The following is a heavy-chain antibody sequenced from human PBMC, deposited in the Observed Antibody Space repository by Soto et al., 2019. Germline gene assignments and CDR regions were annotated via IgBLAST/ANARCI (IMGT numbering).Heavy chain of an antibody. J-gene: IGHJ4*02. CDR1: GDSITTSDYY. V-gene: IGHV4-30-4*01. Sequence: SETLSLTCSVSGDSITTSDYYWSWIRQPPGKGLEWLGYIYYSGSSYYNPSLKGRATISVDTSKNQFSLKLSSVTAADTAMYYCARTVDFWSGYYPYWGPGILVTVSS. CDR3: ARTVDFWSGYYPY. CDR2: IYYSGSS. D-gene: IGHD3-3*01.